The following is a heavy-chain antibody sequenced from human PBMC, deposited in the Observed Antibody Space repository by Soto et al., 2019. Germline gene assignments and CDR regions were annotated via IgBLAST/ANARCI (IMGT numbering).Heavy chain of an antibody. J-gene: IGHJ4*02. Sequence: EVQLVESGGGLVKPGRSLILSCTASGFTFADSVMSWFRQAPGKGLEWVGFIRRKAHGGTTEYAASVEGRFTISRDDSTSIAYLQMNRLKTEDTAVYYCARDLVSDYWGQGTLVTVSS. V-gene: IGHV3-49*05. CDR2: IRRKAHGGTT. CDR1: GFTFADSV. CDR3: ARDLVSDY.